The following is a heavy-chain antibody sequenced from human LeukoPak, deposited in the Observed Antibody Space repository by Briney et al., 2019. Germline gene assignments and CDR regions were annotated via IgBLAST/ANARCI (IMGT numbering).Heavy chain of an antibody. J-gene: IGHJ4*02. V-gene: IGHV1-2*02. D-gene: IGHD6-19*01. CDR2: INSNSGGT. CDR1: GYTFTDYY. CDR3: ARDGRPWLVTSLFDY. Sequence: ASVKVSCKASGYTFTDYYLHWVRQAPGQGLEWMGWINSNSGGTNYAQKFQGRVTMTRDTSISTAYMELSRLRSDDTAVYYCARDGRPWLVTSLFDYWGQGTLVTVSS.